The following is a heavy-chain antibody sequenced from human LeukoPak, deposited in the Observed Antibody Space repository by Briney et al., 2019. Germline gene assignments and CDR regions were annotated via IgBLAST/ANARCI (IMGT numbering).Heavy chain of an antibody. CDR2: IYYSGST. CDR3: ARIKTIVVVPAAYYYYYMDV. J-gene: IGHJ6*03. CDR1: GGSISSYY. Sequence: SETLSLTCTVSGGSISSYYWSWIRQPPGKGLEWIGYIYYSGSTNYNPSLKSRVTISVDTSKNQFSLKLSSVTAADTAVYYCARIKTIVVVPAAYYYYYMDVWGKGTTVTVSS. V-gene: IGHV4-59*12. D-gene: IGHD2-2*01.